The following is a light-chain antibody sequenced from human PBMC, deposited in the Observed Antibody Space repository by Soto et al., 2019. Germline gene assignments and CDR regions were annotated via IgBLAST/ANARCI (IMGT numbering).Light chain of an antibody. Sequence: DIVMTQSPATLSVSPGDRATLSCRASQSVSSNLAWYQQKPGQAPRLLIYGASTRDTGIPARFSGGGSGTEFTLTISSLQSADFAVYYCQQYNNWPPYTFGQGTKLEIK. CDR2: GAS. CDR3: QQYNNWPPYT. J-gene: IGKJ2*01. CDR1: QSVSSN. V-gene: IGKV3-15*01.